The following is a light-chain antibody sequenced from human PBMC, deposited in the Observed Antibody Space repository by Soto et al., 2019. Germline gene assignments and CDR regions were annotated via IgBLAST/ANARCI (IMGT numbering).Light chain of an antibody. CDR2: AAS. Sequence: DIQITQSPASLSAYVGDRVTITCRASQSISSYLNWYQQKPGKAPKLLIYAASSLQSGVPSGFSGSGSGTDFTLTISGLQPGDSATYYCQQLRSYPSTFGGGTMVDVK. V-gene: IGKV1-39*01. CDR3: QQLRSYPST. CDR1: QSISSY. J-gene: IGKJ4*01.